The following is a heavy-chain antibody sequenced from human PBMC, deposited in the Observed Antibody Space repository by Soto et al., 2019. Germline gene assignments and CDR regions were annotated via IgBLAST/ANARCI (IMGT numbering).Heavy chain of an antibody. Sequence: GSLRLSCAASGFTFTRYSMNWVRQAPGKGLEWVSSISSTTNYIGYGDSVKGRFAISRDNAKNSLHLQMNSLSAEDTAFYYCVKDESINWYSGHFRHWGQGTLVTVSS. CDR2: ISSTTNYI. D-gene: IGHD6-13*01. CDR3: VKDESINWYSGHFRH. V-gene: IGHV3-21*04. J-gene: IGHJ1*01. CDR1: GFTFTRYS.